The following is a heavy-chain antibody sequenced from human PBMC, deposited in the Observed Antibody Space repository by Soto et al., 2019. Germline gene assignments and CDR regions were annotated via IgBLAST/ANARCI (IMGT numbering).Heavy chain of an antibody. Sequence: QVQLVQSGAEVKKPGSSVKVSCKASGGTFSSYTISWVRQAPGQGLEWMGRIIPILGIANYAQKFQGRVMINADKSTSTAYMERGSLRSEDTAVYYCARVSVSSGWDAEDAFDIWGQGTMVTVSS. CDR3: ARVSVSSGWDAEDAFDI. CDR1: GGTFSSYT. J-gene: IGHJ3*02. CDR2: IIPILGIA. V-gene: IGHV1-69*02. D-gene: IGHD6-19*01.